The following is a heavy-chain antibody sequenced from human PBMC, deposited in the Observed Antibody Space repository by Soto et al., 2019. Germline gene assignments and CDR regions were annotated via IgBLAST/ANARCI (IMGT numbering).Heavy chain of an antibody. J-gene: IGHJ4*02. Sequence: GGSLRLSCAASGFTFDNYAMHWVRQAPGKGLEWVSGISWNSGNIGYGDSVKGRFTISRDNAKNSLYLQMNSLRAEDTALYYCAKDGCSGGSCSDAGFDYWGQGTLVTVS. CDR3: AKDGCSGGSCSDAGFDY. V-gene: IGHV3-9*01. CDR2: ISWNSGNI. CDR1: GFTFDNYA. D-gene: IGHD2-15*01.